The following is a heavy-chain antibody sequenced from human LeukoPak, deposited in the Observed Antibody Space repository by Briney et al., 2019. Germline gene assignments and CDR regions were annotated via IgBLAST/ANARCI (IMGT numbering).Heavy chain of an antibody. Sequence: ASVKVSCKASGYTFTGYCMHWVRQAPGQGLEWMGWINPNSGGTNYAQKFQGRVTMTRDTSISTAYMELSRLRSDDTAVYYCARVGATYYDILTGYYKGGFDYWGQGTLVTVSS. CDR2: INPNSGGT. D-gene: IGHD3-9*01. CDR3: ARVGATYYDILTGYYKGGFDY. V-gene: IGHV1-2*02. CDR1: GYTFTGYC. J-gene: IGHJ4*02.